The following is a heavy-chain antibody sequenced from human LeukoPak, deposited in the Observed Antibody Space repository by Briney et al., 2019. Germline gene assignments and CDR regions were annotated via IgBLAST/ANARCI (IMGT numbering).Heavy chain of an antibody. V-gene: IGHV4-34*01. CDR2: INHSGST. CDR1: GGSFSGYY. D-gene: IGHD3-10*01. Sequence: SETLSLTCAVYGGSFSGYYWSWIRQPPGKGLEWIGEINHSGSTNYNPSLKSRVTISVDTSKNQFSLKLSSVTAADTAVYYCARVGRGITTVRGVRSYYFDYWGQGTLVTVSS. CDR3: ARVGRGITTVRGVRSYYFDY. J-gene: IGHJ4*02.